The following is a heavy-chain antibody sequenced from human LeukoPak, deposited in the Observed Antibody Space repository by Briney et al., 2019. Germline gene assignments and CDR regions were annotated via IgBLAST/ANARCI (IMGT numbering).Heavy chain of an antibody. V-gene: IGHV3-7*01. J-gene: IGHJ4*02. CDR2: INKNASKK. CDR3: ARDTNSGAYYFPTFDY. D-gene: IGHD3-22*01. Sequence: GGSLRLSCAASGFTFSTYWMSWVRQAPGKGLEWVANINKNASKKHSVDSVRGRFTISRENAKNSMYLQMNILRPKDAAVYYCARDTNSGAYYFPTFDYWGQGALVTVSS. CDR1: GFTFSTYW.